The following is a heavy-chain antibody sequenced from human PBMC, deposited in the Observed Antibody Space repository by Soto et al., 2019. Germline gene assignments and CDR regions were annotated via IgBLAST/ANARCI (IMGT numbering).Heavy chain of an antibody. J-gene: IGHJ4*02. Sequence: GGSLRLSCGASGFTFSNYAMSWVRQAPGKGLEWVSVLRGSGGSTHYAESVKGRFTISRDNTKNTLFLLMNSLRAEDTAVYYCAKWGGSGSYYSDGYFDFWGQGILVTVSS. D-gene: IGHD3-10*01. CDR2: LRGSGGST. CDR3: AKWGGSGSYYSDGYFDF. V-gene: IGHV3-23*01. CDR1: GFTFSNYA.